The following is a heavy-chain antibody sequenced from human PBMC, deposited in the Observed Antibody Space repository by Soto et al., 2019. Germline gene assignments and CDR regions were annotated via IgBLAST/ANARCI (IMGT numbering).Heavy chain of an antibody. D-gene: IGHD3-10*01. V-gene: IGHV1-8*01. CDR1: GYTFTSYD. CDR2: MNPNSGNT. CDR3: ARPAMTVRGVINYYCYGMDV. Sequence: QVQLVQSGAEVKKPGASVKVSCKASGYTFTSYDINWVRQATGQGLEWMGWMNPNSGNTGYAQKFQGRVTMTRNTSISTAYMELSSLRSEDTAVYYCARPAMTVRGVINYYCYGMDVWGQGTTVTVSS. J-gene: IGHJ6*02.